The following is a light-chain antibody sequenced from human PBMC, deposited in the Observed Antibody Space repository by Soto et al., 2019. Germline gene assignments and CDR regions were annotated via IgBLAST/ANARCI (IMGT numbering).Light chain of an antibody. CDR2: DVA. CDR3: VSFTSSTTYV. CDR1: SSDVGGYDY. V-gene: IGLV2-14*03. J-gene: IGLJ1*01. Sequence: QSVLTQPPSASGSPGQPVTISCTGTSSDVGGYDYVSWYQQYPGKAPKLLIYDVATRPSGVSNRFSGSKSGSTASLIISRLQTEDEADYYCVSFTSSTTYVFGSGTKLTVL.